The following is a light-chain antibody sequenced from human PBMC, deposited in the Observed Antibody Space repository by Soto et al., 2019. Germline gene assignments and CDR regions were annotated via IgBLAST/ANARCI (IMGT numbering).Light chain of an antibody. V-gene: IGKV3-20*01. CDR2: GAS. CDR1: QSVSSNY. Sequence: EIVLTQSSGTLSLSPGERATLSCRTSQSVSSNYLAWYQQKPGQAPRLLIYGASSRATGIPDRFSGSGSGTDFTLTISRLELEDFAVYYCQQYGSSGRTFGQGTKVDIK. CDR3: QQYGSSGRT. J-gene: IGKJ1*01.